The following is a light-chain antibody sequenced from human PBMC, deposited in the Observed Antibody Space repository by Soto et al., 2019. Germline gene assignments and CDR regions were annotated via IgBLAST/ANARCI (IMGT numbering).Light chain of an antibody. CDR1: QSISSN. CDR2: DAS. CDR3: QQYDNWPRT. J-gene: IGKJ5*01. Sequence: EIVMTQSPATLSVSPGERATLSCRASQSISSNLVWYQQKPGQAPRLLIYDASTRATGIPARFSGSGSGTEFTLTISSLQSEDFAVYYCQQYDNWPRTFGQGKRLEIK. V-gene: IGKV3-15*01.